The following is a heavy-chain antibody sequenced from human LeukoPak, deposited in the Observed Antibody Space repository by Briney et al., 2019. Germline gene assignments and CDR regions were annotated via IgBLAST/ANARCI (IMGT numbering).Heavy chain of an antibody. CDR2: IIPIFGTA. V-gene: IGHV1-69*01. Sequence: ASVKVSCKASGGTFSSYAISWVRQAPGQGLEWMGGIIPIFGTATYAQKFQGRVTITADESTSTAYMELSSLRSEDTAVYYCARANSLTIFGVVNPYYYYMDVWGKGTTVTVSS. CDR1: GGTFSSYA. CDR3: ARANSLTIFGVVNPYYYYMDV. D-gene: IGHD3-3*01. J-gene: IGHJ6*03.